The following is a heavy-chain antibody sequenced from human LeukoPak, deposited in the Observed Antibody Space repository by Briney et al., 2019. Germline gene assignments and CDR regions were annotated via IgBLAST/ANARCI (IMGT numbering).Heavy chain of an antibody. V-gene: IGHV1-24*01. D-gene: IGHD2/OR15-2a*01. Sequence: ASVKVSCKVSGNTFTDLSMNWVRQAPGKGLEWMGGFDPEDVETIYAQKFQGRVTMTEDTSTATVYMELSSLRPDDTAVYYCATDFYRGRQFDYWGQGTLVTVSS. CDR1: GNTFTDLS. CDR2: FDPEDVET. CDR3: ATDFYRGRQFDY. J-gene: IGHJ4*02.